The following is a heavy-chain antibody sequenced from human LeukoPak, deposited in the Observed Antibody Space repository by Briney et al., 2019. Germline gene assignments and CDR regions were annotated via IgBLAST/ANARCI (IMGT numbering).Heavy chain of an antibody. D-gene: IGHD6-6*01. CDR3: ARVARDVRVFDV. Sequence: TSQTLSLTCTVSGDSIKSGHNYWTWVRQRPGKGLEWIGYMHYSGTTYYNPSLQSRLTISVDASDNQVSLEMTSVTVADTAMYYCARVARDVRVFDVWSQGTMVTISS. CDR2: MHYSGTT. J-gene: IGHJ3*01. CDR1: GDSIKSGHNY. V-gene: IGHV4-31*03.